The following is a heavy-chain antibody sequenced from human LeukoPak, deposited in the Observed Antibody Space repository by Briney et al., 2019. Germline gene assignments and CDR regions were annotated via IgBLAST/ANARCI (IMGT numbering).Heavy chain of an antibody. Sequence: ASVKVSCKASGYTFTGYYIHWERQAPGQGLEWMGWVNPNSGGTIYEEKFQGRVNMTRDTSVSTAYMELTGLRSDDTAVYYCARRLQIVWYGLDVWGQGTSVTVSS. D-gene: IGHD2-21*01. CDR2: VNPNSGGT. V-gene: IGHV1-2*02. CDR3: ARRLQIVWYGLDV. J-gene: IGHJ6*02. CDR1: GYTFTGYY.